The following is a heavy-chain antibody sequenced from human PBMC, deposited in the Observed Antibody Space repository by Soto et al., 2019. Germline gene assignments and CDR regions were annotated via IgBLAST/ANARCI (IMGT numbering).Heavy chain of an antibody. CDR3: ARGFWTTAYYGTYA. CDR2: INPSGGST. CDR1: GYTFPNYY. Sequence: ASVKVSCKASGYTFPNYYIHWVRQAPGQGLEWMGIINPSGGSTSYAQKFQGRVTMTRDTSTSTVYMEVSSLRSDDTAVYYCARGFWTTAYYGTYAWGQGNTVTVSS. J-gene: IGHJ6*02. D-gene: IGHD3-3*01. V-gene: IGHV1-46*01.